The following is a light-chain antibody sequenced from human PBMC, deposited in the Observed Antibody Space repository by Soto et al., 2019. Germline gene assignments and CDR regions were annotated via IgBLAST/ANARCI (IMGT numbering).Light chain of an antibody. CDR1: ISDVGGYNY. J-gene: IGLJ2*01. V-gene: IGLV2-11*01. Sequence: QSALTQPRSVSRSPGQSVTIACTGTISDVGGYNYVYWYQQHPGKAPKLMIYDVSKRPSGVPDRVSGSKSGNTASLTISGHHAEDEADYYCCSYAGSDAVERVVGGGTKPTV. CDR3: CSYAGSDAVERV. CDR2: DVS.